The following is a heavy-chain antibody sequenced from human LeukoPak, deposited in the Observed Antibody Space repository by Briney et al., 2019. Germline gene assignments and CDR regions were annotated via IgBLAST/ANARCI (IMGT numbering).Heavy chain of an antibody. CDR3: ARSGYCSSTSCRWYYMDV. CDR1: GYSFTSYW. CDR2: IYPGDSDT. D-gene: IGHD2-2*01. Sequence: GESLKISCKGSGYSFTSYWIGWVRQRPGKGLEWMGIIYPGDSDTRYSPSFQGQVTISADKSISTAYLQWSSLKASDTAMYYCARSGYCSSTSCRWYYMDVWGKGTTVTVSS. V-gene: IGHV5-51*01. J-gene: IGHJ6*03.